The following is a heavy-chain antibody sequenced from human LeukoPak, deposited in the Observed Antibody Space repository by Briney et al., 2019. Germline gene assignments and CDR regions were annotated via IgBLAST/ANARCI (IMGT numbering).Heavy chain of an antibody. CDR2: ISSSSSYI. Sequence: GGSPRLSCAASGFTFSSYSMNWVGQSPGKGLEGVLSISSSSSYIYYAASVKGRFTISRDNAKNSLYLQMNSLRVADTAVYYCARDGHDTSGYYWAWSFDLWGRGTLVTVSS. CDR1: GFTFSSYS. V-gene: IGHV3-21*01. J-gene: IGHJ2*01. D-gene: IGHD3-22*01. CDR3: ARDGHDTSGYYWAWSFDL.